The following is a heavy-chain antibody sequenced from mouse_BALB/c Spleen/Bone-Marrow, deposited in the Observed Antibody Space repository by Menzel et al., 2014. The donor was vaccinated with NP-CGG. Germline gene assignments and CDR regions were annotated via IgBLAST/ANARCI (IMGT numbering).Heavy chain of an antibody. J-gene: IGHJ3*01. D-gene: IGHD1-1*01. V-gene: IGHV1-14*01. Sequence: VQLKESGPELVKPGASAKMSCKASGYTFTSYVMHWVKQKPGQGLEWIGYIIPYNDGTNYNEKFKGKATLTSDKSSSTAYMELSSLTSEDSAVYYCARPYYYGSSGDSWFAYWGQGTLVTVSA. CDR2: IIPYNDGT. CDR1: GYTFTSYV. CDR3: ARPYYYGSSGDSWFAY.